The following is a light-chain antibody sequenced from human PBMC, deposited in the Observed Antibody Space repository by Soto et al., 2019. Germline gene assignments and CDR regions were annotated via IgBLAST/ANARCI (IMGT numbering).Light chain of an antibody. V-gene: IGLV2-14*01. CDR1: SSDVGGYNY. CDR3: SSYTHGGTFHVV. J-gene: IGLJ2*01. CDR2: EVS. Sequence: QSVLTQPASVSGSPGQSITISCTGTSSDVGGYNYVSWYQQHPGKAPKLMIYEVSNRPSGVPSRFSGSKSGNTASLTISGLQAEDEADYYCSSYTHGGTFHVVFGGGTKLTVL.